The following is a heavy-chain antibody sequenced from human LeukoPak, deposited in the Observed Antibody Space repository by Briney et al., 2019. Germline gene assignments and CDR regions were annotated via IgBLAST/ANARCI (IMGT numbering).Heavy chain of an antibody. D-gene: IGHD3-10*01. CDR2: ISGTLYTI. CDR1: GFTFSSYT. CDR3: ARAKPKNMVRGLIMRRESRYYFDY. V-gene: IGHV3-48*04. Sequence: GGSLRLSCAASGFTFSSYTMNWVRQAPGKGLEWLAYISGTLYTIYYADSVKGRFTISRDNAKNSLYLQMNSLRAEDTAVYYCARAKPKNMVRGLIMRRESRYYFDYWGQETLVTVSS. J-gene: IGHJ4*02.